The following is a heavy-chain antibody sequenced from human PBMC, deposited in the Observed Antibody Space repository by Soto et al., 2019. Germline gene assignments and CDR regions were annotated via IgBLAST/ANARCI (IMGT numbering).Heavy chain of an antibody. CDR2: ISYDGSNK. D-gene: IGHD3-3*01. V-gene: IGHV3-30-3*01. CDR1: GFTFSSYA. Sequence: QVQLVESGGGVVQPGRSLRLSCAASGFTFSSYAMHWVRQAPGKGLEWVAVISYDGSNKYYADSVKGRFTISRDNSKNTRYLQMNSLRAEDTAVYYCARPHTIFGVVTPADYWGQGTLVTVSS. J-gene: IGHJ4*02. CDR3: ARPHTIFGVVTPADY.